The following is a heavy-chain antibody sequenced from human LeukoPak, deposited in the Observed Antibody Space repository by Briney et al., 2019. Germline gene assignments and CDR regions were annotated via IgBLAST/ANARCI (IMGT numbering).Heavy chain of an antibody. CDR1: GFTFDDYA. J-gene: IGHJ6*04. V-gene: IGHV3-43D*03. CDR3: AKDISSDFTSMDV. Sequence: GGSLRLSCAASGFTFDDYAMHWVRQAPGKGLEWVSLISWDGGSTYYADSVKGRFTISRDNSKNSLYLQMNSLRAEDTALYYCAKDISSDFTSMDVWGKGTTVTVSS. D-gene: IGHD2-21*02. CDR2: ISWDGGST.